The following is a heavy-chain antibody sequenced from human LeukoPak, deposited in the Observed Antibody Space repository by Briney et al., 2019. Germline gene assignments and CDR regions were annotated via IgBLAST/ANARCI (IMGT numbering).Heavy chain of an antibody. V-gene: IGHV4-4*07. CDR2: IYTSGST. CDR1: GGSISSYY. CDR3: ARHEDTAMVYYFDY. Sequence: SETLSLTCTVSGGSISSYYWSWIRQPAGKGLEWIGRIYTSGSTNYNPSLKSRVTISVDTSKNQFSLKLSSVTAADTAVYYCARHEDTAMVYYFDYWGQGTLVTVSS. D-gene: IGHD5-18*01. J-gene: IGHJ4*02.